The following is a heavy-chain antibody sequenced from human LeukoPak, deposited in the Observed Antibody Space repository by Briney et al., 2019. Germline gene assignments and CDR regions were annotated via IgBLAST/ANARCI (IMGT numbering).Heavy chain of an antibody. J-gene: IGHJ4*02. CDR2: IYYSGST. CDR3: ARRRGDFWSDYYAFDY. V-gene: IGHV4-59*08. D-gene: IGHD3-3*01. CDR1: GGSINSYY. Sequence: SETLSLTCTVSGGSINSYYWSWIRQPPGKGLEWIRYIYYSGSTNYSPSLTGRVTISLDTSKNQFSLKLSSVTAADTAVYYCARRRGDFWSDYYAFDYWGQGTLVTISS.